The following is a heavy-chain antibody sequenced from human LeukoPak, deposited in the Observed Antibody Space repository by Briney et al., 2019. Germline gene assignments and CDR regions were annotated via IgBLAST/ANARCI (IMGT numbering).Heavy chain of an antibody. J-gene: IGHJ4*02. V-gene: IGHV3-7*01. CDR2: IKQDGSEK. Sequence: GGSLRLSCAASGFTFSSYWMSWVRQAPGKGLEWVANIKQDGSEKYYVDSVKGRFTISRDNAKNSLYLQMNSLRAEDTAVYYCASSGYSGYDGDYFDYWGQGTLVTVSS. CDR3: ASSGYSGYDGDYFDY. CDR1: GFTFSSYW. D-gene: IGHD5-12*01.